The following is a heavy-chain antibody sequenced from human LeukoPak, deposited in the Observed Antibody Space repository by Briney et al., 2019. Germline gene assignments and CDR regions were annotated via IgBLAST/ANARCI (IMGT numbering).Heavy chain of an antibody. V-gene: IGHV4-4*07. Sequence: SETLSLTCTVAGGSISSYYWSWIRQPAGKGLEWIGRIYTSGSTNYNPSLKSRVTMSVDTSKNQFSLKLSSVTAADTAVYYCARSTRSPYDYVWGSYRDDAFDIWGQGTMVTVSS. D-gene: IGHD3-16*02. CDR2: IYTSGST. CDR3: ARSTRSPYDYVWGSYRDDAFDI. CDR1: GGSISSYY. J-gene: IGHJ3*02.